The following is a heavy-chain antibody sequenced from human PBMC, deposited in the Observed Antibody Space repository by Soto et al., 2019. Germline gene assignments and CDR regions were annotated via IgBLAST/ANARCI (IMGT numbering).Heavy chain of an antibody. Sequence: GGSLRLSCAASGFTFSSYSMNWVRQAPGKXLEWVSYISSSSSTIYYADSVKGRFTISRDNAKNSLYLQMNSLRDEDTAVYYCARGGLLRYFDWSGVFDYWGQGTLVTVSS. D-gene: IGHD3-9*01. CDR3: ARGGLLRYFDWSGVFDY. CDR1: GFTFSSYS. J-gene: IGHJ4*02. V-gene: IGHV3-48*02. CDR2: ISSSSSTI.